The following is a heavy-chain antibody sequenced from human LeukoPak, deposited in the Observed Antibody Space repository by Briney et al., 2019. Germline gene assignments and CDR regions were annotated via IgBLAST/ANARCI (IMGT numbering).Heavy chain of an antibody. Sequence: GRSLRLSCTASGFTFNTYGMHWVRQVPGKGLEWVAVIWNDGRNEHYADSVKGRFTISRDNTKNTLYLQMNSLRAEDTAVYYCSKGRTNDYGEPYTFDVWGQGTMVIVSS. CDR1: GFTFNTYG. V-gene: IGHV3-33*03. J-gene: IGHJ3*01. D-gene: IGHD4/OR15-4a*01. CDR3: SKGRTNDYGEPYTFDV. CDR2: IWNDGRNE.